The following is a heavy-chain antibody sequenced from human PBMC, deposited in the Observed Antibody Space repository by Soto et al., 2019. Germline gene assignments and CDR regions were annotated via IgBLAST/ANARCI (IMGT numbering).Heavy chain of an antibody. CDR3: ASGYDSSGYSYFQH. Sequence: QVQLVQSGAEVKKPGSSVKVSCKASGGTFSSYTISWVRQAPGQGLEWMGRIIPILGIANYAQKFQGRVTITADKSTSTAYMELSSLRSEDTAVYYCASGYDSSGYSYFQHWGQGTLVTVSS. J-gene: IGHJ1*01. CDR2: IIPILGIA. D-gene: IGHD3-22*01. CDR1: GGTFSSYT. V-gene: IGHV1-69*02.